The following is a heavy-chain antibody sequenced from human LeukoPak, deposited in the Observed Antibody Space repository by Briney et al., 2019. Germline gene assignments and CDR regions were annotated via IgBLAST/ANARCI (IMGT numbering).Heavy chain of an antibody. V-gene: IGHV1-18*01. Sequence: ASVKVSCKASGYTFTSYGISWVRQAPGQGLAWMGWISAYNGNTNYAQKLQGRVTMTTDTSTSTAYMELRSLRSDDTAVYYCARDHYNYDILTGYYPTNFDYWGQGTLVTVSS. CDR2: ISAYNGNT. D-gene: IGHD3-9*01. CDR1: GYTFTSYG. CDR3: ARDHYNYDILTGYYPTNFDY. J-gene: IGHJ4*02.